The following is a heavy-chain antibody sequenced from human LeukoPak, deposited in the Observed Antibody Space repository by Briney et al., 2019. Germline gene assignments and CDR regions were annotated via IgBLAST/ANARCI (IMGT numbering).Heavy chain of an antibody. CDR2: MNPNSGNT. J-gene: IGHJ4*02. D-gene: IGHD6-19*01. Sequence: ASVKVSCKASGYTFTSYDINWVRQATGQGLEWMGWMNPNSGNTGYAQKFQGRVTMTRNTSISTAYMELSSLRSEDTAVYYCARDPIGGGWSDYWGQGTLVTVSS. CDR3: ARDPIGGGWSDY. V-gene: IGHV1-8*01. CDR1: GYTFTSYD.